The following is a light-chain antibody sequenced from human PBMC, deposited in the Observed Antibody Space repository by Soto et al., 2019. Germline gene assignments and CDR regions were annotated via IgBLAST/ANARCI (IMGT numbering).Light chain of an antibody. V-gene: IGLV8-61*01. CDR3: VLYMGSGIWV. J-gene: IGLJ3*02. CDR1: SGSVSTSDY. Sequence: QTVVTQEPSFSVSPGGTVTLTCGLSSGSVSTSDYPSWYQQTPGQAPRTLIYSTNTRSSGVPDRFSGSMLGNKAALTITGAQADDESDYYCVLYMGSGIWVFGGGTQLTVL. CDR2: STN.